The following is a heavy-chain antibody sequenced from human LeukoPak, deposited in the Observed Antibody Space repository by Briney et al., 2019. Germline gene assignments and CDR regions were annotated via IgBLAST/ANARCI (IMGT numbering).Heavy chain of an antibody. CDR3: ARVGVRRYYYDSSGSDY. CDR2: ISSSSSSYI. V-gene: IGHV3-21*01. CDR1: GFTFSSYS. Sequence: PGGSLRLSCAASGFTFSSYSMNWVRQAPGKGLEWVSSISSSSSSYIYYADSVKGRFTISRDNAKNSLYLQMNSLRAEDTAVYYCARVGVRRYYYDSSGSDYWGQGTLVTVSS. D-gene: IGHD3-22*01. J-gene: IGHJ4*02.